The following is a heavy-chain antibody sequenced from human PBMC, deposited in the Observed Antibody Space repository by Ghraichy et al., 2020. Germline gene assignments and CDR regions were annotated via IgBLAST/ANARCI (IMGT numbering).Heavy chain of an antibody. CDR2: TDDSGST. CDR1: GVTVSSGSYY. D-gene: IGHD3-10*01. CDR3: ATQINYYGSVSYFDY. V-gene: IGHV4-61*01. Sequence: SETLSLTCTVSGVTVSSGSYYWSWLRQPPGKGREWIAYTDDSGSTNYNHSLKSRVTITVDTSKNQFPLKLTSVTAADTSVYYCATQINYYGSVSYFDYWGQGTLVTVSS. J-gene: IGHJ4*02.